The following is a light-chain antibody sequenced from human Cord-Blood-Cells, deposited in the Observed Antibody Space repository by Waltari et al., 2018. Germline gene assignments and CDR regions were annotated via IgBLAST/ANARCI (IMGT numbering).Light chain of an antibody. CDR2: GNS. J-gene: IGLJ1*01. CDR3: QSYDSSLSGYV. CDR1: SPNIGAGYV. V-gene: IGLV1-40*01. Sequence: QSVLTQPPSVSGAPGQRVTISCTGSSPNIGAGYVVPWYQQLPGTAPKLLISGNSNRPSGVPDRFSGSKSGTSASLAITGLQAEDEADYYCQSYDSSLSGYVFGTGTKVTVL.